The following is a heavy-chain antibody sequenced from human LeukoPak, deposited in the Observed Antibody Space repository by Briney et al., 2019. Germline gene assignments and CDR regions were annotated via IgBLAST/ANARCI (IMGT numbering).Heavy chain of an antibody. CDR1: GGSISSYY. V-gene: IGHV4-4*07. Sequence: KTSETLSLTCAVSGGSISSYYWSWIRQPAGKGLEWIGRIYTSGSTNYNPSLKSRVTMSVDTSKNQFSLKLSSVTAADTAVYYCARDEYYDYVWGSYRRGFDYWGQGTLVTVSS. CDR3: ARDEYYDYVWGSYRRGFDY. J-gene: IGHJ4*02. D-gene: IGHD3-16*02. CDR2: IYTSGST.